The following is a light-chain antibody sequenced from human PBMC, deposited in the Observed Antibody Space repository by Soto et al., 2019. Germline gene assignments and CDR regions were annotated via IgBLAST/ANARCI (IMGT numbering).Light chain of an antibody. CDR3: HQYGDSPWT. CDR1: QSVSSSY. Sequence: EIVMTQSPLTLPVTPGEPASISCRASQSVSSSYLAWYQQKPGQAPRLLIYGASSRATGIPDRFSGSGSGTDFTLTISRLEPEDFAVYYCHQYGDSPWTFGQGTKVDIK. J-gene: IGKJ1*01. V-gene: IGKV3-20*01. CDR2: GAS.